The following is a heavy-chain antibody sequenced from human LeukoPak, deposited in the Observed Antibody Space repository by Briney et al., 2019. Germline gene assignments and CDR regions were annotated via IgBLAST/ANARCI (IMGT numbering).Heavy chain of an antibody. J-gene: IGHJ4*02. Sequence: SETLSLTCAVYGGSSSGYYWSWIRQPPGKGLEWIGEINHSGSTNYNPSLKSRVTISVDTSKNQFSLKLSSVTAADTAVYYCARASSGWPFDYWGQGTLVTVSS. CDR1: GGSSSGYY. CDR3: ARASSGWPFDY. V-gene: IGHV4-34*01. D-gene: IGHD6-19*01. CDR2: INHSGST.